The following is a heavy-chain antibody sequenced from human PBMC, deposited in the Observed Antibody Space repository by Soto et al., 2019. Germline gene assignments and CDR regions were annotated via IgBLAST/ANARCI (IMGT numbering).Heavy chain of an antibody. CDR1: GYTLTELS. Sequence: ASVKVSSKVSGYTLTELSMHWVRQAPGKGLEWMGGFDPEDGETIYAQKFQGRVTMTEDTSTDTAYMELSSLRSEDTAVYYCATIFDSSGWYGRDYWGQGTLVPVS. D-gene: IGHD6-19*01. J-gene: IGHJ4*02. V-gene: IGHV1-24*01. CDR3: ATIFDSSGWYGRDY. CDR2: FDPEDGET.